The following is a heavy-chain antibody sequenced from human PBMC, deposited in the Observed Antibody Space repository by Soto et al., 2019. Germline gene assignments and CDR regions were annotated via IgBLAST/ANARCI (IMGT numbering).Heavy chain of an antibody. CDR3: AKAALTSRSPCDY. J-gene: IGHJ4*02. CDR1: GLTFSSYA. Sequence: EVQLLESGGGLVQPGGSLRLSCAASGLTFSSYAMSWVRQVPGKGLEWVSSISGSGGSTYYADSVKGRFTISRDKSKNTLYLQMTSLRVENTAVYYCAKAALTSRSPCDYWGQGTLVTVSS. D-gene: IGHD3-9*01. CDR2: ISGSGGST. V-gene: IGHV3-23*01.